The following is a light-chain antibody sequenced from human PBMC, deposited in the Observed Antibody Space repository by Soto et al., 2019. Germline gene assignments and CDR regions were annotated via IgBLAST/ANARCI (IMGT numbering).Light chain of an antibody. J-gene: IGKJ1*01. CDR3: LQHRHFSWT. V-gene: IGKV1-12*01. CDR1: QGISSW. Sequence: DIQMTRSPSCVSASVGDRFTITCAATQGISSWLAWYQQKPGKAPKLLIYAASSLQSGVPSRFSGSGSGTDFTLTISSLQPEDFATYYCLQHRHFSWTFGQRTKVDIK. CDR2: AAS.